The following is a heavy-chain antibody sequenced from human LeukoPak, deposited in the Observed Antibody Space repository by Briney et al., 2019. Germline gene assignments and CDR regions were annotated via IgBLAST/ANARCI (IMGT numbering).Heavy chain of an antibody. V-gene: IGHV1-3*01. D-gene: IGHD5-12*01. CDR1: GYNFNTYT. CDR2: VNAGNGDA. CDR3: ARGRYSGYDSFAGVY. J-gene: IGHJ4*02. Sequence: GASVKVSCKASGYNFNTYTIHWVRQAPGQGLEWMGWVNAGNGDAKHSRNFQGTVTFTRDTSATTAYMELSSLRSEDTAVYFCARGRYSGYDSFAGVYWGQGTLVTVSS.